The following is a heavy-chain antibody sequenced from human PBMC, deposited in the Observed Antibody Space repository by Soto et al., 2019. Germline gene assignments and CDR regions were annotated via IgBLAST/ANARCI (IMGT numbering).Heavy chain of an antibody. CDR2: ISYDGSNK. CDR3: AKDGHYYDSSGYYLIYYYYGMDV. CDR1: GFTFSSYG. D-gene: IGHD3-22*01. Sequence: LRLSCAASGFTFSSYGMHWVRQAPGKGLEWVAVISYDGSNKYYADSVKGRFTISRDNSKNTLYLQMNSLRAEDTAVYCCAKDGHYYDSSGYYLIYYYYGMDVWGQGTTVTVSS. J-gene: IGHJ6*02. V-gene: IGHV3-30*18.